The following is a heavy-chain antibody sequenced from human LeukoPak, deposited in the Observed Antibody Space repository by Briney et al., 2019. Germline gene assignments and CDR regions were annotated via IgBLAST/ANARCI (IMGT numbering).Heavy chain of an antibody. CDR1: GYTFTSYY. D-gene: IGHD6-19*01. V-gene: IGHV1-46*01. CDR3: AKCRVSSSGSADY. CDR2: INPSGGST. J-gene: IGHJ4*02. Sequence: ASVKVSCKASGYTFTSYYMHWVRRAPGQGLEWMGKINPSGGSTTYAQKFQGRVTMTRDTSTSTVYMELSSLRSEDTAVYYCAKCRVSSSGSADYWGQGTLVTVSS.